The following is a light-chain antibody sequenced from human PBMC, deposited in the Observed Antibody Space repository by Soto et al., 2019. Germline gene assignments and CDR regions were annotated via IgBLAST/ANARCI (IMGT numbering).Light chain of an antibody. Sequence: DIQMTQPPSTLSASVGARVTVTCRSSHSINTWLAWYQQKPGKAPQFLIYAASSLESGVPSRCSGGGSAKEFTLTISSLHHDDFASYCRQQHHSYPYTFGQGTNLEIK. CDR3: QQHHSYPYT. CDR2: AAS. J-gene: IGKJ2*01. V-gene: IGKV1-5*01. CDR1: HSINTW.